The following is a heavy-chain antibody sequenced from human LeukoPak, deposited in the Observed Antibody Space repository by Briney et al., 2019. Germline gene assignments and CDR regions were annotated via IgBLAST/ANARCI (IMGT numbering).Heavy chain of an antibody. V-gene: IGHV5-51*01. CDR3: ARHNGDATYYYYYYMDV. J-gene: IGHJ6*03. CDR2: IYPGDSDT. CDR1: GYSFTSYW. D-gene: IGHD4-17*01. Sequence: GESLKISCKGSGYSFTSYWIGWVRQMPGKGLEWMGIIYPGDSDTRYSPSFQGQVTISADKSISTAYLQWSSLKASDTAMYYCARHNGDATYYYYYYMDVWGQGTLVTVSS.